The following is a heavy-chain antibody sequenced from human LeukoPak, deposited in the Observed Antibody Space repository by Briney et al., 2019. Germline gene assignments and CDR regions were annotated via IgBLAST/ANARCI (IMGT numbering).Heavy chain of an antibody. Sequence: GASVKVSCKASGGAFSRYAISWVRQAPGQGLEWMGGIIPIFGTANYAQKFQGRVTITADKSTSTAYMELSSLRSEDTAVYYCASATYYYGFRRDNNWFDPWGQGALVTVSS. V-gene: IGHV1-69*06. CDR3: ASATYYYGFRRDNNWFDP. CDR2: IIPIFGTA. D-gene: IGHD3-10*01. J-gene: IGHJ5*02. CDR1: GGAFSRYA.